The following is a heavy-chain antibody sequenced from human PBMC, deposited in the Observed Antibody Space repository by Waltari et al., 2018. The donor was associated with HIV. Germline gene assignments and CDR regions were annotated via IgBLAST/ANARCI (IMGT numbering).Heavy chain of an antibody. D-gene: IGHD6-13*01. CDR1: GYTFTSYG. Sequence: QVQLVQSGAEVTKPGASVKVSCKASGYTFTSYGISWVRPAPGQALEWMGWISAYNGNPNYARKLQGRGTMPTDTSTSTAYMELRSLRSDDTAVYYCARDSYSSRVPNDYWGQGTLVTVSS. CDR2: ISAYNGNP. V-gene: IGHV1-18*01. J-gene: IGHJ4*02. CDR3: ARDSYSSRVPNDY.